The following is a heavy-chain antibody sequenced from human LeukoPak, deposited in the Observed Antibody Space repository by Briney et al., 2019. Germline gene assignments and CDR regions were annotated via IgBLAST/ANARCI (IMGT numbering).Heavy chain of an antibody. CDR2: THHTGSS. J-gene: IGHJ3*02. V-gene: IGHV4-59*08. D-gene: IGHD4-17*01. CDR1: GGSLSSYY. CDR3: ARVVSMTTVTTRPVDAFDI. Sequence: SETLSLTCTVSGGSLSSYYWSWIRQPPGKGLEWIANTHHTGSSDYNPSLKSRVTISMDTSENQFSLNLRSVTAADTAVYYCARVVSMTTVTTRPVDAFDIWGQGTMVTVSS.